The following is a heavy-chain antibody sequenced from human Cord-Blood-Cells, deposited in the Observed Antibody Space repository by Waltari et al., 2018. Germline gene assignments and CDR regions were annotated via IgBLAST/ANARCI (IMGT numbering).Heavy chain of an antibody. CDR3: ARFLRYAFDI. CDR2: ISYDGSNK. Sequence: QVQLVESGGGVVQPGRSLRLSCAASGFTFSSYAMHWVRRAPGKGLEWGAVISYDGSNKYYADSVKGRFTISRDNSTNTLYLQMNSLRSEDTAVYYCARFLRYAFDIWGQGTMVTVSS. D-gene: IGHD3-3*01. V-gene: IGHV3-30-3*01. CDR1: GFTFSSYA. J-gene: IGHJ3*02.